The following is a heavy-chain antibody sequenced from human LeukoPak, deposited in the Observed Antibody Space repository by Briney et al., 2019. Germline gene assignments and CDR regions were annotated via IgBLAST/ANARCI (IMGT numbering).Heavy chain of an antibody. J-gene: IGHJ4*02. CDR1: GFTVSSNY. V-gene: IGHV3-53*01. CDR3: ARPYSYGSGSYYDY. Sequence: PGGSLRLSCAASGFTVSSNYMSWVRQAPGKGLEWVSVIYSGGSTYYADSVKGRFTISRDNSKNTLYLQMNSLRAEDTAVYYCARPYSYGSGSYYDYWGQGTLVTVSS. D-gene: IGHD3-10*01. CDR2: IYSGGST.